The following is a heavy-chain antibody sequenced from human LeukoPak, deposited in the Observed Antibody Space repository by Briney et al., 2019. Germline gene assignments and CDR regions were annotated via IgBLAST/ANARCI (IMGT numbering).Heavy chain of an antibody. CDR2: ISDSSTTI. CDR3: VRDQGAPDY. D-gene: IGHD1-26*01. J-gene: IGHJ4*02. Sequence: GGSLRLSCAASGFTFRSYAMNWVRQAPGKGLEWISYISDSSTTIYYADSVKGRFTTSRDNAKNSLRLQMNSLRVEDTAVYYCVRDQGAPDYWGQGTLVTVSS. CDR1: GFTFRSYA. V-gene: IGHV3-48*01.